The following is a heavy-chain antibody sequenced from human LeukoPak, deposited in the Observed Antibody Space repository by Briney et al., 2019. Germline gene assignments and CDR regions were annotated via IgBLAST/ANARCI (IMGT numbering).Heavy chain of an antibody. CDR1: GYSFTSYW. V-gene: IGHV5-51*01. J-gene: IGHJ4*02. Sequence: GESLKISCKGSGYSFTSYWIGRVLQMPGKGLEWMGIIYPADSYTRYSPSFQGQVTISADKSISTAYLQWSSLKASDTAMYYCARQAGYSYGYYFDYWGQGTLVTVSS. CDR3: ARQAGYSYGYYFDY. D-gene: IGHD5-18*01. CDR2: IYPADSYT.